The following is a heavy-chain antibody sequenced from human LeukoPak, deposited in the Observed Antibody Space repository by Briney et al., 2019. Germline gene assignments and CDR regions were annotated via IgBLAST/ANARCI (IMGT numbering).Heavy chain of an antibody. V-gene: IGHV4-4*07. CDR1: GGSISSYY. D-gene: IGHD2-2*01. Sequence: SETLSLTCTVSGGSISSYYWSWIRQPAGKGLEWIGRIYTSGSTNYNPSLKSRVTISVDTSKNQFSLKLSSVTAADTAVYYCASTLGYCSSTSCYGYFQHWGQGTLVTVSS. J-gene: IGHJ1*01. CDR2: IYTSGST. CDR3: ASTLGYCSSTSCYGYFQH.